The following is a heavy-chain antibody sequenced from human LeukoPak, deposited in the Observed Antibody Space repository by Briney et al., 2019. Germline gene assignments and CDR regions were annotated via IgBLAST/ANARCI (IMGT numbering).Heavy chain of an antibody. CDR2: INHSGST. V-gene: IGHV4-34*01. CDR1: GGSFSGYY. Sequence: PSETLSLTCAVYGGSFSGYYWSWIRQPPGKGLEWSGEINHSGSTHYNPSLKSRVTISVDTSKNQFSLKLSSVTAADTAVYYCARGDILTGYSYWGQGTLVTVSS. D-gene: IGHD3-9*01. CDR3: ARGDILTGYSY. J-gene: IGHJ4*02.